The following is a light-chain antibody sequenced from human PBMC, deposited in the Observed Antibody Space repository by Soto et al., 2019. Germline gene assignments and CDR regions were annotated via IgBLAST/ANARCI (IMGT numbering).Light chain of an antibody. V-gene: IGKV3-20*01. J-gene: IGKJ1*01. CDR3: MQYNSSLT. Sequence: EIVLTQSPGALSLSPGERATLSCRASQRVDCSFFAWYQQKSGQAPRLLIYGASRRATGIPERFTGSGSGTDFTLTISGLEPEDLAVYYWMQYNSSLTFGLGTKVEIK. CDR1: QRVDCSF. CDR2: GAS.